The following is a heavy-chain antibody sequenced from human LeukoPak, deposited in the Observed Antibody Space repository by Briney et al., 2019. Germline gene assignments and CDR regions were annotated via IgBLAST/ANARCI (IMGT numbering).Heavy chain of an antibody. D-gene: IGHD6-19*01. Sequence: PGGSLRLSCAASGFTFSSYVMSWVRQAPGKGLEWVSTVTESGGGTYYAESVKGRFTISRDNSKNTLYLQMNSLRAEDTAVYYCARGCCPDSSGWYSIGYWGQGTLVTVSS. V-gene: IGHV3-23*01. J-gene: IGHJ4*02. CDR2: VTESGGGT. CDR1: GFTFSSYV. CDR3: ARGCCPDSSGWYSIGY.